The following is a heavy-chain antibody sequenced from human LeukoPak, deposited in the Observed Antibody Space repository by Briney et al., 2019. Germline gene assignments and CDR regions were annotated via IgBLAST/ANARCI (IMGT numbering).Heavy chain of an antibody. CDR3: AKDDRELLWFGELLSQTYYYYYYMDV. D-gene: IGHD3-10*01. Sequence: GGSLRLSCAASGFTFSSYAMSWVRQAPGKGLEWVSAISGSGGSTYYADSVKGRFTISRDNSKNALYLQMNSLRAEDTAVYYCAKDDRELLWFGELLSQTYYYYYYMDVWGKGTTVTVSS. CDR2: ISGSGGST. J-gene: IGHJ6*03. V-gene: IGHV3-23*01. CDR1: GFTFSSYA.